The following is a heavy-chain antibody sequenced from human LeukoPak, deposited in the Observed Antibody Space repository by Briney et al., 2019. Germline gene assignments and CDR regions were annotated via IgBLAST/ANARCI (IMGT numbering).Heavy chain of an antibody. CDR1: GFTFSSYA. V-gene: IGHV3-30*04. Sequence: PGGSLRLSCAASGFTFSSYAMHWVRQAPGKGLEWVAVISYDGSNKYYADSVKGRFTISRDNSKNTLYLQMNSLRAEDTAVYYCAKAGGGSHPATPLYFDYWGQGTLVTVSS. J-gene: IGHJ4*02. CDR2: ISYDGSNK. CDR3: AKAGGGSHPATPLYFDY. D-gene: IGHD1-26*01.